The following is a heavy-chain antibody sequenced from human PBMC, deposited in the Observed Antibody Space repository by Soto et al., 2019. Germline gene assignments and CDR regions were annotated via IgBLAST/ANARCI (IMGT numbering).Heavy chain of an antibody. V-gene: IGHV1-3*01. D-gene: IGHD3-22*01. J-gene: IGHJ4*02. CDR1: GYTFTSYA. CDR3: ARDYRPHSSGYSYYFDY. CDR2: INAGNGNT. Sequence: VSVKVSCKASGYTFTSYAMHWVRQAPGQRLEWMGWINAGNGNTKYSQKFQGRVTITRDTSASTAYMELSSLRSEDTAVYYCARDYRPHSSGYSYYFDYWGQGTLVTVSS.